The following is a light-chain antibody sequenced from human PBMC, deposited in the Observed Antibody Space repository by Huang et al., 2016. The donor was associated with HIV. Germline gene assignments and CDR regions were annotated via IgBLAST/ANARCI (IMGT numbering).Light chain of an antibody. Sequence: SLSASVGDRVTITCRASQSISSYLNWYQQQPGKAPKLLIYAASSLQSGVPSRFSGRGSGTDFTLTISSLQPEDFATYYCQQSYSTASSFGQGTRLEIK. CDR3: QQSYSTASS. J-gene: IGKJ5*01. CDR2: AAS. CDR1: QSISSY. V-gene: IGKV1-39*01.